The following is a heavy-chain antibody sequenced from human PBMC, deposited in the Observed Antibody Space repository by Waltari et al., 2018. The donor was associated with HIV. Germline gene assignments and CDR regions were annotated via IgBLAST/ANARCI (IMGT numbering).Heavy chain of an antibody. J-gene: IGHJ4*02. V-gene: IGHV1-69*04. CDR2: LSPSRSVA. Sequence: QVQLVQSGAEVKSPGSSVRVSCKASGDTFRTSAINLVRQTPGQGLEGVGKLSPSRSVANYPPKCQGRDTVTADKSTSTSYMEMTSLGIGDTAVYYCARENRGDAGYKLDIRIAKWGQGTPVTVAS. CDR3: ARENRGDAGYKLDIRIAK. D-gene: IGHD5-12*01. CDR1: GDTFRTSA.